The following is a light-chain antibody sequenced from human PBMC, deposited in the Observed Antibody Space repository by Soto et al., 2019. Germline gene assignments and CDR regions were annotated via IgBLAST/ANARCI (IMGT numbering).Light chain of an antibody. Sequence: AIRMTQSPSSLSASTGDRVTITCRASQGISSYLAWYQQKPGKAPKLLIYAASTLQSGVPSMFSGSGSGTDFTLTISCLQSEDFATYYCQQYYSYPPYTFGQGTKLEIK. V-gene: IGKV1-8*01. CDR1: QGISSY. J-gene: IGKJ2*01. CDR2: AAS. CDR3: QQYYSYPPYT.